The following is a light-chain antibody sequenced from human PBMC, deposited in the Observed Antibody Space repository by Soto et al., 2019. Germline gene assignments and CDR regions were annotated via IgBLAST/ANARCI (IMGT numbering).Light chain of an antibody. J-gene: IGLJ1*01. V-gene: IGLV2-8*01. Sequence: QSVLTQPPSASGSPGQSVTISCTGTRSDVGGYNFVSWYQQHPGKAPKLIIYEVTKRPSGVPDRFSGSNSGNTASLTVSGLQADDEAHYYCSSYAGSNNRYVFGTGTKLTVL. CDR2: EVT. CDR3: SSYAGSNNRYV. CDR1: RSDVGGYNF.